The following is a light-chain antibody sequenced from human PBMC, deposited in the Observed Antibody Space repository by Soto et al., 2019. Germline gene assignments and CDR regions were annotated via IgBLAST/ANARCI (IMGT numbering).Light chain of an antibody. Sequence: EIVLTQSPGTLSLSPGERATLSCRASQSVNNNYLAWYQQKPGQAPRLLIYGASTRATGISDRFSGSGSGTDFTLTISRLEPEDVGVFYCHLYNNWPLTFGGGTKVEIK. CDR2: GAS. V-gene: IGKV3-20*01. CDR3: HLYNNWPLT. CDR1: QSVNNNY. J-gene: IGKJ4*01.